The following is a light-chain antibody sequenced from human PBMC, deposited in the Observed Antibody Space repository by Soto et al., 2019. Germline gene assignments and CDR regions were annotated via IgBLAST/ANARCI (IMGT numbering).Light chain of an antibody. V-gene: IGKV3-15*01. J-gene: IGKJ1*01. Sequence: MTQSPATLSVSPGERVILSCRASQRISNDLAWYQQKAGQAPRLLIYDASTRATGIPARFSGSGSGTDLTLTISRLEAEDCEVYYCQQYGDSPRVFGQGTKVDIK. CDR3: QQYGDSPRV. CDR1: QRISND. CDR2: DAS.